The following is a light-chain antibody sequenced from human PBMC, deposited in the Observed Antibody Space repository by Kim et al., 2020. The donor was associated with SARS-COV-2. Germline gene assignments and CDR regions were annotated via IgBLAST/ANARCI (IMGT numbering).Light chain of an antibody. CDR1: KLGDKY. CDR2: QDS. J-gene: IGLJ2*01. Sequence: VSPGQTASITCSGDKLGDKYAFWYQQKPGQSPVLVIYQDSKRPSGIPERFSGSNSGNTATLSISGTQAMDEADYYCQAWDSSTAVFGGGTKLTVL. CDR3: QAWDSSTAV. V-gene: IGLV3-1*01.